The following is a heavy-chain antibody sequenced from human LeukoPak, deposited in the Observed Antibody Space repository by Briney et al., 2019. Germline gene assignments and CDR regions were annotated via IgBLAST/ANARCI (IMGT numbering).Heavy chain of an antibody. J-gene: IGHJ4*02. D-gene: IGHD6-19*01. CDR1: RFTFSRYS. V-gene: IGHV3-21*04. CDR3: AKKWLVRPY. CDR2: INGRSSST. Sequence: GGSLRLSCAASRFTFSRYSINWVRQAPGKGLEWVSYINGRSSSTYYADSVKGRFTISRDNAKNSLYLQMNSLRAEDTAVYYCAKKWLVRPYWGQGTLVTVSS.